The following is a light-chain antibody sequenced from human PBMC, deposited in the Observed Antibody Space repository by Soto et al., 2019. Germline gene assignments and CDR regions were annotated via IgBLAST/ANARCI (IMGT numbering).Light chain of an antibody. Sequence: EVVMTQSPASLSVSPGERVTLSCRASRNIRNNLAWYQQKPGQSPRLLISGASTREAGVPGRFSGSGSGTEFTLIISSLQSEDFAIYYCQQYNNWPPWTFGQGTKV. CDR2: GAS. V-gene: IGKV3-15*01. J-gene: IGKJ1*01. CDR1: RNIRNN. CDR3: QQYNNWPPWT.